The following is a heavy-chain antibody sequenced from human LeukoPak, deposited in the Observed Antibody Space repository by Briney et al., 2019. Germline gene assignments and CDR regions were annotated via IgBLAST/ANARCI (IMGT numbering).Heavy chain of an antibody. J-gene: IGHJ6*02. CDR2: MNPSSGNT. V-gene: IGHV1-8*01. D-gene: IGHD3-22*01. CDR3: ARVAYYYDSAGLYLNYFYGMDV. CDR1: GYTFTGYD. Sequence: GASVKVSCKASGYTFTGYDINWVRQATGQGLEWLGWMNPSSGNTGYAQKFQGRVTMTRDTSISTAYMELSSLRSEDTAVYYCARVAYYYDSAGLYLNYFYGMDVWGQGTTVTVSS.